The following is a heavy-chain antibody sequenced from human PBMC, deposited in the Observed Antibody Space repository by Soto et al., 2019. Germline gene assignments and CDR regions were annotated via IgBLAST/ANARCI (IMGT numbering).Heavy chain of an antibody. CDR1: GYTFRNYA. J-gene: IGHJ4*02. Sequence: QVQLVQSGAEVKKPGASVKVSCKASGYTFRNYAIHWVRQAPGQRLEWMGWSNAGSGYTKYSQELQGRVTICRDTAATTAYVELSSVRSEDMAVYYCARGGGDGHFDSWGQGTLVTVSS. D-gene: IGHD3-16*01. CDR3: ARGGGDGHFDS. V-gene: IGHV1-3*02. CDR2: SNAGSGYT.